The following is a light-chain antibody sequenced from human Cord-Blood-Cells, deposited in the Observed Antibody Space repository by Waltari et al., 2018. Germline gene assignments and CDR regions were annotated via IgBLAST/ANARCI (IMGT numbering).Light chain of an antibody. J-gene: IGKJ1*01. V-gene: IGKV1-39*01. CDR3: QQSYSTLWT. Sequence: DIQMTQSPSSLSASVGDRVTITCRASQSISSYLNWYQQKPGKAPKLRIYAASSLQSGVPSRCSGSGSGTDFTLTISSLQPADCATYYCQQSYSTLWTFGQGTKVEIK. CDR2: AAS. CDR1: QSISSY.